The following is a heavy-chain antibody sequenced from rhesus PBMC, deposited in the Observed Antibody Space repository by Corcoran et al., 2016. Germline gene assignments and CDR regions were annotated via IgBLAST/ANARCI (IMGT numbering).Heavy chain of an antibody. V-gene: IGHV4-106*01. CDR1: GGSISDDYY. J-gene: IGHJ4*01. CDR3: ARDPTYNWNSLLLWY. Sequence: QVQLQESGPGLVKPSETLSLTCAVSGGSISDDYYWSWIRQPPGKGLEWIGYIYGSGGGTNYNPSLNNRVTISIYTSKTHFSLKLSSVTAADTAVYYCARDPTYNWNSLLLWYWGQGVLVTVSS. CDR2: IYGSGGGT. D-gene: IGHD1-26*01.